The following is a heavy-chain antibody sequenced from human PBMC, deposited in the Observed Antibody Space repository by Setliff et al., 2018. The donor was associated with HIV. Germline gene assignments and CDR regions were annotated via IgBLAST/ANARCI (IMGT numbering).Heavy chain of an antibody. J-gene: IGHJ4*02. V-gene: IGHV1-2*02. CDR3: ARDTVKATFSDY. CDR2: INPNSGGT. Sequence: ASVKVSCKASGYSFTAYHMHWVRQAPGQGLEWMGWINPNSGGTNYAQKFQGRVTMTRDTSIITAYMELSSLTSADTAVYYCARDTVKATFSDYWGQGTLVTSPQ. CDR1: GYSFTAYH. D-gene: IGHD4-17*01.